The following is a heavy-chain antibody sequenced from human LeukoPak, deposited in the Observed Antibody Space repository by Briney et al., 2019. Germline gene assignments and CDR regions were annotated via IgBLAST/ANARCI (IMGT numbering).Heavy chain of an antibody. CDR1: GGSISSRSYY. J-gene: IGHJ4*02. Sequence: PSETLSLTCNVSGGSISSRSYYWSWLRQPPGKGLEWIGYIYYSGGTNYNPSLKSRVTISVDTSKKQFSLRLSSVTAADTAVYYCARRGGDSSGNFDYWGQGTLVTVSS. CDR2: IYYSGGT. D-gene: IGHD3-22*01. CDR3: ARRGGDSSGNFDY. V-gene: IGHV4-61*05.